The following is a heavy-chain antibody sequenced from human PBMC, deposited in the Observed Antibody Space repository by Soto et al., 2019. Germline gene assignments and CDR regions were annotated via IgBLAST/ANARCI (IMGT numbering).Heavy chain of an antibody. J-gene: IGHJ6*03. D-gene: IGHD4-17*01. V-gene: IGHV3-66*01. CDR2: IYSGGST. CDR3: ARDREHYGDYGYYYYYIDG. Sequence: GGSLRLSCAASGFTVSSNYMSWVRQAPGKGLEWVSVIYSGGSTYYADSVKGRFTISRDNSKNTLYLQMNSLRAEDTAVYYCARDREHYGDYGYYYYYIDGWGKGTTVTVSS. CDR1: GFTVSSNY.